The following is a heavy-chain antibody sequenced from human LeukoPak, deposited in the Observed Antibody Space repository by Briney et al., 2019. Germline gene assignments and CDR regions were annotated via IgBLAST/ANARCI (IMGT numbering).Heavy chain of an antibody. V-gene: IGHV3-23*01. D-gene: IGHD6-19*01. CDR3: AKSSSGWYYFDY. CDR2: ISGSGGST. J-gene: IGHJ4*02. Sequence: GGSLRLSCAASGFTFSSYAMSWVRQTPGKGLEWVSAISGSGGSTYYADSVKGRFTISRDNSKNTLYLQMNSLRAEDTAVYYCAKSSSGWYYFDYWGQGTLVTVSS. CDR1: GFTFSSYA.